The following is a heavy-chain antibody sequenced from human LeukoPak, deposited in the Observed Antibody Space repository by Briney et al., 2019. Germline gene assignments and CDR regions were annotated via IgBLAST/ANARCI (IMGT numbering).Heavy chain of an antibody. CDR1: GFTFSSYA. V-gene: IGHV3-30-3*01. CDR3: AIVQWLAFDY. Sequence: PGRSLRLSCAASGFTFSSYAMHWVRQAPGKGLEWVAVISYDGSNKYYADSVKGRFTISRDNSKNTLYLQMNSLRAEDTAVYYCAIVQWLAFDYWGQGTLVTVSS. J-gene: IGHJ4*02. D-gene: IGHD6-19*01. CDR2: ISYDGSNK.